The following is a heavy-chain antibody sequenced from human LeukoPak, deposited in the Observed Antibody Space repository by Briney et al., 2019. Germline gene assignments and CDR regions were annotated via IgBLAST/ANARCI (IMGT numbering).Heavy chain of an antibody. CDR3: ARTGGSYYWFDP. CDR2: IYTSGST. D-gene: IGHD1-26*01. V-gene: IGHV4-4*07. CDR1: GGSISSYY. J-gene: IGHJ5*02. Sequence: SETLSLTCTVSGGSISSYYWSWIRQPARKGLEWIGRIYTSGSTNYNPSLKSRATMSVDMSKNQFSLKLSSVTAADTAVYYCARTGGSYYWFDPWGQGTLVTVSS.